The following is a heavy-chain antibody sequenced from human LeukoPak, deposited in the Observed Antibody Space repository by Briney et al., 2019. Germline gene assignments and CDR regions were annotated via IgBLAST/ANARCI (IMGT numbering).Heavy chain of an antibody. V-gene: IGHV4-59*08. Sequence: SETLSLTCTVSGGSISSYYWSWIRQPPGKGLEWIGYIYYSGSTNYNPSLKSRVTISVDTSKNQFSLKLSSVTAADTAVYYCARNCGGDCYRAEYFQHWGQGTLVTVSS. CDR3: ARNCGGDCYRAEYFQH. CDR2: IYYSGST. D-gene: IGHD2-21*01. J-gene: IGHJ1*01. CDR1: GGSISSYY.